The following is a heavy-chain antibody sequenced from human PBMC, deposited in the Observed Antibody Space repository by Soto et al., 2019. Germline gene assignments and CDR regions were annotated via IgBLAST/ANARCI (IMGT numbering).Heavy chain of an antibody. CDR3: ARRDSDYGDFLDYYYGMDV. J-gene: IGHJ6*02. V-gene: IGHV3-53*01. CDR1: GFTVSSNY. D-gene: IGHD4-17*01. Sequence: GGSLRLSCAASGFTVSSNYMSWVRQAPGKGLEWVSVIYSGGSTYYADSVKGRFTISRDNSKNTLYLQMNSLRAEDTAVYYCARRDSDYGDFLDYYYGMDVWGQGTTVTVSS. CDR2: IYSGGST.